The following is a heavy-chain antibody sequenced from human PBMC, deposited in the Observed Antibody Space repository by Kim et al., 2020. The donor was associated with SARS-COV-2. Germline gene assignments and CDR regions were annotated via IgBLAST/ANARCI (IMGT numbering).Heavy chain of an antibody. CDR3: AKEGDFGYHYLEH. V-gene: IGHV3-48*02. D-gene: IGHD2-15*01. Sequence: GGSLRLSCAASGFTFSSYRMNWVRQAPGKGLEWVSCIYSRGGPTHYADSVKGRFTISRDDAKNSLFLEMYSLKDEDTAVYYCAKEGDFGYHYLEHWGLGALVAVSS. CDR1: GFTFSSYR. J-gene: IGHJ4*02. CDR2: IYSRGGPT.